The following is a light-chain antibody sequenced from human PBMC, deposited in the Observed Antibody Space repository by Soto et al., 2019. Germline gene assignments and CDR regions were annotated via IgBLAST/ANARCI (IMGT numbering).Light chain of an antibody. CDR1: QSISSY. V-gene: IGKV1-5*01. J-gene: IGKJ1*01. CDR2: DAT. Sequence: DIQMTQSPSSLSASVGDRVTITCRASQSISSYLNWYQQKPGKAPKLLIHDATSLESGVPSRFSGSGSGTEFTLTISSLQPDDFATYYCQQYNSYSLWTFGQGTKVDIK. CDR3: QQYNSYSLWT.